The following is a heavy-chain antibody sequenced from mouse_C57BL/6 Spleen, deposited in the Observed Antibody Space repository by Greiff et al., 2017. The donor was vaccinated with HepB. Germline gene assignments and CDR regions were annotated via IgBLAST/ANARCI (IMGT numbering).Heavy chain of an antibody. CDR3: TTHGSSHYYAMDY. D-gene: IGHD1-1*01. CDR1: GFNIKDYY. J-gene: IGHJ4*01. CDR2: IDPEDGDT. Sequence: EVQLQQSGAELVRPGASVKLSCTASGFNIKDYYMHWVKQRPEQGLEWIGRIDPEDGDTEYAPKFQGKATMTADTSSNTAYLQLSSLTSEDTAVYYCTTHGSSHYYAMDYWGHRTSVTVSS. V-gene: IGHV14-1*01.